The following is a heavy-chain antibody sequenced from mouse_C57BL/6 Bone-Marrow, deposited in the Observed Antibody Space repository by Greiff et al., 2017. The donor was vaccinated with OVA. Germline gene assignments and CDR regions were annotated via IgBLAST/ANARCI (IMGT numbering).Heavy chain of an antibody. CDR3: ARSDYALYYAMDY. Sequence: VHVKQSGAELVKPGASVKLSCTASGFNIKDYYMHWVKQRTEQGLEWIGRLDPEDGETKYAPKFQGKATITADTSLNTAYLQHISLTSEDTDVSYCARSDYALYYAMDYWGQGTSVTVSS. D-gene: IGHD2-4*01. CDR1: GFNIKDYY. CDR2: LDPEDGET. V-gene: IGHV14-2*01. J-gene: IGHJ4*01.